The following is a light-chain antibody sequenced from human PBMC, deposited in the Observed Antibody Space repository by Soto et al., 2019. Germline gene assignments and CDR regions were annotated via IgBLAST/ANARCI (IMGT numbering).Light chain of an antibody. V-gene: IGLV2-14*01. CDR1: SSDVGYYNY. CDR3: TSYTSSNTSV. J-gene: IGLJ1*01. Sequence: QSALTQPASVPGSPGQSITISCTGTSSDVGYYNYVSWYQQRPGKAPKLMIYDITTRPSGVSYRFSGSKSGNTASLTISGLQAEDEADYYCTSYTSSNTSVFGTGPKVTVL. CDR2: DIT.